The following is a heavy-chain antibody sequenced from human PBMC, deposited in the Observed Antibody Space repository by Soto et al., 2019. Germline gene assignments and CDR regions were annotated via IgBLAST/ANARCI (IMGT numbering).Heavy chain of an antibody. D-gene: IGHD2-15*01. CDR1: GFILSDFA. CDR2: ILKDGKSK. CDR3: AKTGCNGGSCFSWFDP. J-gene: IGHJ5*02. Sequence: ESGGGVVQPGGSLRLSCAASGFILSDFAMHWVRQAPGRGLEWVAVILKDGKSKYYADSVRGRFTISSDTSKDTIFLQLTSLRLDDSAVYYCAKTGCNGGSCFSWFDPWGHGTPVIVSS. V-gene: IGHV3-30*04.